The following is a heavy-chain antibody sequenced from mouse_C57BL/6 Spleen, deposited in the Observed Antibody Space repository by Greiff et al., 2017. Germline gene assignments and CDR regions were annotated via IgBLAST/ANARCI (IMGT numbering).Heavy chain of an antibody. Sequence: QVQLQQPGAELVRPGSSVKLSCKASGYTFTSYWMHWVKQRPIQGLEWIGNIDPSDSETHYNQKFKDKATLTVDKSSSTACMQLSSLTSEDSAVYYCARSGGNSPFDYWGQGTTLTVSS. CDR3: ARSGGNSPFDY. V-gene: IGHV1-52*01. CDR1: GYTFTSYW. CDR2: IDPSDSET. J-gene: IGHJ2*01. D-gene: IGHD2-1*01.